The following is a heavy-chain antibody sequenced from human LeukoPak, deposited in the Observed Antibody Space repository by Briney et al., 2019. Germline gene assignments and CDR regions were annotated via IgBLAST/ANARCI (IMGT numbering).Heavy chain of an antibody. Sequence: SETLSLTCTVSGGSISSYYWSWIRQPPGKGLEWIGYIYYSGSTNYNPSLKSRVTISVDTSKNQFSLKLSSVTAADTAVYYCARWAGSSWGSTGGCTYGGQGTLVTVSS. D-gene: IGHD6-13*01. CDR2: IYYSGST. V-gene: IGHV4-59*08. J-gene: IGHJ4*02. CDR3: ARWAGSSWGSTGGCTY. CDR1: GGSISSYY.